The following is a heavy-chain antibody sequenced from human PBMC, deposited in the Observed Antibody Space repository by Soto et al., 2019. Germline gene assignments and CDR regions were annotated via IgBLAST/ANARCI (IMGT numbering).Heavy chain of an antibody. CDR3: ARDFDADSRTDFDY. J-gene: IGHJ4*02. Sequence: QVLLVESGGGLVKPGGSLRLSCATSGFIFSHYYMHWIRQAPGKGLEWISYISGNGRIIQYADSAKGRFTISRDNAQNSLYLQMNSLRAEDTALYFCARDFDADSRTDFDYWGQGTLVTVSS. V-gene: IGHV3-11*01. D-gene: IGHD4-17*01. CDR1: GFIFSHYY. CDR2: ISGNGRII.